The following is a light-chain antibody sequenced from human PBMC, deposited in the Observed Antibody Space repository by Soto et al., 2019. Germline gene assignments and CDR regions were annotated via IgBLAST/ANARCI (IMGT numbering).Light chain of an antibody. V-gene: IGKV2-28*01. Sequence: EIVLTQSPLSLPVTPGESASISCRSNQSLRHSNGFNYLDWFLQRPGQSPQLLIYMGSNRASGVPDRFSGSGSGTEFTLTISGGEADDIGVYYCMQAVQTPWTFGQGTKVDI. CDR2: MGS. CDR3: MQAVQTPWT. J-gene: IGKJ1*01. CDR1: QSLRHSNGFNY.